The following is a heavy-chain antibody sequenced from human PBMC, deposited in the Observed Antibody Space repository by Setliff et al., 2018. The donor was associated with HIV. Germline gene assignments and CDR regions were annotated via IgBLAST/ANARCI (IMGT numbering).Heavy chain of an antibody. CDR2: NNHSGST. V-gene: IGHV4-34*01. D-gene: IGHD3-10*01. CDR1: GGSFTDIGGSFTDYY. J-gene: IGHJ4*02. CDR3: ARWHPPYGFWEEDY. Sequence: PSETLSLTCAVFGGSFTDIGGSFTDYYWIWIRQPPGKGLEWSGENNHSGSTYYNPSLKTRVTLSVDGSKNQFSRKLKSVTAADTAVYYCARWHPPYGFWEEDYWGQGTLVTVSA.